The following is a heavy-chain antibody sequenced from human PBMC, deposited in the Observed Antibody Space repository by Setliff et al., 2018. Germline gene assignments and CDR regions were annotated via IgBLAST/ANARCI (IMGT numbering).Heavy chain of an antibody. D-gene: IGHD3-22*01. J-gene: IGHJ4*02. CDR3: ARGAGWCCDSSGYYYDY. CDR2: IYYSGST. CDR1: GGSISSSIYY. Sequence: PSETLSLTCTVSGGSISSSIYYWGWIRQPPGKGLEWIGSIYYSGSTYYNPSLKSRVTISVDTSKNQFSRKLSSVTAADTAVYYCARGAGWCCDSSGYYYDYWGQGTLVTVSS. V-gene: IGHV4-39*07.